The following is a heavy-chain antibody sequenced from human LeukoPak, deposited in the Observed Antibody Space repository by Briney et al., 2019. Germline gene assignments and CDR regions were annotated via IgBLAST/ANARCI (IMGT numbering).Heavy chain of an antibody. Sequence: SPGGSLRLSCAASGFTFSSSSMNWVRQAPGKGLEWVSSISSYTTYIYYADSVKGRFTISRDNAKNSLSLEMDSLRPDDTAVYYCAIGLGNSFGELTMPRYFLHWGQGTLVTVSS. J-gene: IGHJ1*01. CDR1: GFTFSSSS. CDR2: ISSYTTYI. D-gene: IGHD3-10*01. CDR3: AIGLGNSFGELTMPRYFLH. V-gene: IGHV3-21*01.